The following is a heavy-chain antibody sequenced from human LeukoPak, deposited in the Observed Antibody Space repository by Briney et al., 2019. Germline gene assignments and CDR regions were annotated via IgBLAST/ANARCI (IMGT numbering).Heavy chain of an antibody. Sequence: PGGSLRLSCAASGFTFSSYGMHWVRQAPGKGLVWVSRINTDGSITTYADSVKGRFTISRDNAKNTLYLQMNSLRAEDTAIYYCAGTVTGREGLDNWGQGTLVTVSS. J-gene: IGHJ4*02. CDR1: GFTFSSYG. CDR3: AGTVTGREGLDN. D-gene: IGHD6-19*01. CDR2: INTDGSIT. V-gene: IGHV3-74*01.